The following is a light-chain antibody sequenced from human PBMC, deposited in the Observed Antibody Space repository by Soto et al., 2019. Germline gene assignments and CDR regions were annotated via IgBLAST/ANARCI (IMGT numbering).Light chain of an antibody. V-gene: IGKV2-28*01. CDR1: QSLLHSSGYNY. J-gene: IGKJ1*01. CDR2: LGS. Sequence: DIVMTQSPLSLPVTPGEPASISCRSSQSLLHSSGYNYLDWYLQKPGQSPQLLIYLGSYRASGVPDRFSGSGSGTDFTLKISRVEAEDVGVYYCMQALQTPWTFGQGTKVEIK. CDR3: MQALQTPWT.